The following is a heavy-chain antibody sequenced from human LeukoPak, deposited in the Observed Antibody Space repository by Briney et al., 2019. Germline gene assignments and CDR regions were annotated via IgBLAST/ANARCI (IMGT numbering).Heavy chain of an antibody. CDR2: IRSKAYGGTT. CDR3: TRDAWPYYDILTGWTN. Sequence: QSGGSLRLSCAASGFTFSDYYMSWFRQAPWKGLEWVGFIRSKAYGGTTEYAASVKGRFTISRDDSKSIAYLQMNSLKTEDTAVYYCTRDAWPYYDILTGWTNWGQGTLVTVSS. D-gene: IGHD3-9*01. V-gene: IGHV3-49*03. CDR1: GFTFSDYY. J-gene: IGHJ4*02.